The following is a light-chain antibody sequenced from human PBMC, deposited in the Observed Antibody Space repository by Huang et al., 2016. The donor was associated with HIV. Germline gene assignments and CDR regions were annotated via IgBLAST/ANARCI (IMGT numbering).Light chain of an antibody. CDR1: PTVSSN. J-gene: IGKJ3*01. Sequence: EIVMTQSPATLSVSPGEGATLSCRASPTVSSNLAWYQQRPGQAPRLLSYGASTRATGIPARFSGSGSGTEFTLTISSLQSEDFAVYYCQQYDNWPFTFGPGTKVDIK. V-gene: IGKV3-15*01. CDR2: GAS. CDR3: QQYDNWPFT.